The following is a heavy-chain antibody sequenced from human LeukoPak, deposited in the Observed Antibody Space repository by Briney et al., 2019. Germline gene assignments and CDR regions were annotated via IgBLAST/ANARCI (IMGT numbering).Heavy chain of an antibody. V-gene: IGHV1-18*01. CDR3: AKAGPPIHYYYMDV. CDR1: GYIFTSYG. CDR2: ISSYNGNT. Sequence: ASVKVSCKASGYIFTSYGINWVRQAPGQGLEWMGWISSYNGNTHYAQILQGRVTMTTDTSTSTAYMELRNLRSDDTAVYYCAKAGPPIHYYYMDVWGKGTTVTISS. J-gene: IGHJ6*03.